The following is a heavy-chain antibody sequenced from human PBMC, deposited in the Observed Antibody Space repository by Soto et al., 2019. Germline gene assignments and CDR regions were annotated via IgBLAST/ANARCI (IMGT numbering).Heavy chain of an antibody. V-gene: IGHV4-34*01. CDR3: AVGGHYGMDV. CDR2: INHSGST. CDR1: CGSFSGYY. J-gene: IGHJ6*02. Sequence: SEILSLTCAVYCGSFSGYYWSWIRQPPGKGLEWIGEINHSGSTNYNPSLQSRVTISVDTXKNQFYLKLSSLTAADTAVYYFAVGGHYGMDVWGQGTTVTVSS.